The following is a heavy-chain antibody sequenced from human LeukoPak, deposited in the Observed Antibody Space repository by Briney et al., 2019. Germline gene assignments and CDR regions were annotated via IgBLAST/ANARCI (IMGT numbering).Heavy chain of an antibody. D-gene: IGHD6-13*01. J-gene: IGHJ6*02. CDR3: ATPSIAAAGYYYYGMDV. V-gene: IGHV1-46*01. CDR2: INPSGGST. Sequence: ASVKVSCKASGYTFTGYYMHWVRQAPGQGLEWMGWINPSGGSTSYAQKFQGRVTMTRDTSTSTVYMELSSLRSEDTAVYYCATPSIAAAGYYYYGMDVWGQGTTVTVS. CDR1: GYTFTGYY.